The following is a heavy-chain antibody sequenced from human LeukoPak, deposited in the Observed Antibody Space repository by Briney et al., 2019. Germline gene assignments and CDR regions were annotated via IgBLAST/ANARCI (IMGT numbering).Heavy chain of an antibody. J-gene: IGHJ3*02. CDR2: IYAGDSDT. CDR1: GYTFTSYW. Sequence: TRGESLKISCKGSGYTFTSYWIGWVRQMPGKGLEWMGIIYAGDSDTRYSPSFQGQVTITADKSISTAYLQWSSLKASDTAMYYCARRDVDYDSSFDAFDIWGQGTMVTVSS. D-gene: IGHD3-22*01. CDR3: ARRDVDYDSSFDAFDI. V-gene: IGHV5-51*01.